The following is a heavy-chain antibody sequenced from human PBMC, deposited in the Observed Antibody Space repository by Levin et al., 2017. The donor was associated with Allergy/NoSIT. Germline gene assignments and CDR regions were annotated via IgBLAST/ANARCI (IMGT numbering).Heavy chain of an antibody. CDR2: IYDGDST. J-gene: IGHJ4*02. D-gene: IGHD6-6*01. Sequence: PGASVKVSCAASGFTVSSKYMTWVRQAPGKGLEWVSVIYDGDSTYYADSVKGRFTISRDNSKNTLYLQMNSLRVEDTALYYCVKGWSSSSVFDGWGQGTLVTVSS. CDR1: GFTVSSKY. CDR3: VKGWSSSSVFDG. V-gene: IGHV3-66*01.